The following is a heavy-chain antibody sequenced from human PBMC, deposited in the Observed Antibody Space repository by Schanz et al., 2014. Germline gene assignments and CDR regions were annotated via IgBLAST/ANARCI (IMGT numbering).Heavy chain of an antibody. V-gene: IGHV3-11*04. J-gene: IGHJ6*02. D-gene: IGHD3-3*01. CDR3: ARADFWTGYASLDYYYGMDV. CDR2: ITSGSAK. CDR1: GFTFRDYQ. Sequence: QVQLVESGGGVVQPGGSLRLSCTASGFTFRDYQMTWIRQAPGKGLEWVSYITSGSAKFYADSVKGRFTISRDNAKNSLFLQMNSLRAEDTAVYYCARADFWTGYASLDYYYGMDVWGQGTTVTVSS.